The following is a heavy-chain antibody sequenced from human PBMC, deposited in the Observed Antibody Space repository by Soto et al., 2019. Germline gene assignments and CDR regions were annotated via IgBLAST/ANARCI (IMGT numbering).Heavy chain of an antibody. J-gene: IGHJ4*02. CDR3: AKWNGGFDY. CDR2: ISYDGSYK. CDR1: GFTFSSYG. D-gene: IGHD3-16*01. Sequence: QVQLVESGGGVVQPGRSLRLSCAASGFTFSSYGMQWVRQAPGKGLEWVAVISYDGSYKYYADSVKGRFTISRDSSKNTLYLQMNCLRAEDTAVYYCAKWNGGFDYWGQGTLVTVSS. V-gene: IGHV3-30*18.